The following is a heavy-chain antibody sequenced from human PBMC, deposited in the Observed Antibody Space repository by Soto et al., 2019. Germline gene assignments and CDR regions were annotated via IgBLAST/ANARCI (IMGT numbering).Heavy chain of an antibody. CDR1: GFTFSSYG. D-gene: IGHD1-26*01. CDR3: ARDGSRHINYYYGMDV. CDR2: IWYDGSNK. J-gene: IGHJ6*02. V-gene: IGHV3-33*01. Sequence: GGSVRLSXAASGFTFSSYGMHWVRQAPGKGLEWVAVIWYDGSNKYYADSVKGRFTISRDNSKNTLYLQMNSLRAEDTAVYYCARDGSRHINYYYGMDVWGQGTTVTVSS.